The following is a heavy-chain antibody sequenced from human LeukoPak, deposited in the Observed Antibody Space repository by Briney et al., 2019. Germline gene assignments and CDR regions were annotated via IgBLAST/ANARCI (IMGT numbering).Heavy chain of an antibody. V-gene: IGHV4-38-2*01. CDR2: LHHSGST. D-gene: IGHD3-22*01. Sequence: SETLSLTCAVSGYSITSVYWWGWIRQTPGRGLDWIGSLHHSGSTSYNPSLKSRVTISVDTSKNQFSLRLSSVTAADTAVYYCARVGGNDSTGHYSVDYWGQGTLVTVSS. CDR3: ARVGGNDSTGHYSVDY. CDR1: GYSITSVYW. J-gene: IGHJ4*02.